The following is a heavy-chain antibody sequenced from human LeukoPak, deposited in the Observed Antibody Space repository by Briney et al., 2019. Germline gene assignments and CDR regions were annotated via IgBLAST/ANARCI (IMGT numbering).Heavy chain of an antibody. D-gene: IGHD3-22*01. V-gene: IGHV3-9*01. CDR3: AKDRGNTYYYDSSGYLDY. CDR2: ISWNRGSI. J-gene: IGHJ4*02. Sequence: GGSLRLSCAASGFTFDDYAMHWVRQAPGKGLEWVSGISWNRGSIGYADSVKGRFTISRDNSKNTLYLQMNSLRAEDTAVYYCAKDRGNTYYYDSSGYLDYWGQGTLVTVSS. CDR1: GFTFDDYA.